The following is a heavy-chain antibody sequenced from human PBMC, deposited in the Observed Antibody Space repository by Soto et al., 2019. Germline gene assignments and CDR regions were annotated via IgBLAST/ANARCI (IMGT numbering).Heavy chain of an antibody. V-gene: IGHV1-3*01. CDR1: GYTFTSYA. J-gene: IGHJ3*02. D-gene: IGHD6-19*01. CDR3: AREPSIAVAGTPGAFDI. Sequence: QVPLVQSGAEVKKPGASVKVSCKASGYTFTSYAMHWVRQAPGQRLEWMGWINAGNGNTKYSQKFQGRVTITRDTSASTAYMELSSLRSEDTAVYYCAREPSIAVAGTPGAFDIWGQGTMVTVSS. CDR2: INAGNGNT.